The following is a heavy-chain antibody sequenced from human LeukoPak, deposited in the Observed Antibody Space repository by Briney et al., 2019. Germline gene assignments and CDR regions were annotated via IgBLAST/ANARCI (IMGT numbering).Heavy chain of an antibody. D-gene: IGHD3-16*01. J-gene: IGHJ3*02. CDR1: GFNFRSYA. CDR2: ITYDGTDT. Sequence: GTSLRLSCAASGFNFRSYAFHWVRQAPGKGPEWRAFITYDGTDTYYADSVKGRFTLSRDNSQNTLYLQMNSLRAADTAVYYCARPGGYAFDMWGQGTMVTVSS. CDR3: ARPGGYAFDM. V-gene: IGHV3-30*04.